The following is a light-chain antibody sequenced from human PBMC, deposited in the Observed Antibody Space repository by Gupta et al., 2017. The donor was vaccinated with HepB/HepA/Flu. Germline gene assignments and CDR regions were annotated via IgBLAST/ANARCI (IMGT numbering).Light chain of an antibody. CDR2: SAS. J-gene: IGKJ4*01. CDR3: QHYNTWPLT. V-gene: IGKV3-15*01. Sequence: EVVMTQSPVTLSAYPGERATLSCRASQSVSINLAWYQQKPGQAPRLLIYSASIRATDIPARFSGSVSGTEFTLTISNLQSEDFAVYYCQHYNTWPLTFGGGTKVEI. CDR1: QSVSIN.